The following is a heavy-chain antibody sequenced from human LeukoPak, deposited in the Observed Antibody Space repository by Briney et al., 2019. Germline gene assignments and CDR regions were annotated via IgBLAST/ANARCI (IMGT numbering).Heavy chain of an antibody. J-gene: IGHJ4*02. Sequence: GSLRLSCAASGFTFSSYSMNWVRQPPGKGLEWMGEINHSGSTNYNPSLKSRVTISVDTSKNQFSLKLSSVTAADTAVYYCARARVYCSGGSCYFKALLYYFDYWGQGTLVTVSS. CDR3: ARARVYCSGGSCYFKALLYYFDY. CDR1: GFTFSSYS. V-gene: IGHV4-34*01. CDR2: INHSGST. D-gene: IGHD2-15*01.